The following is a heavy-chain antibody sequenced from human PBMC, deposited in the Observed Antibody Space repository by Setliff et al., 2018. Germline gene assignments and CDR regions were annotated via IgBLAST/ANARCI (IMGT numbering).Heavy chain of an antibody. J-gene: IGHJ4*02. CDR3: AVGHNVYHFDY. D-gene: IGHD2-2*02. Sequence: GGSLRLSCTVYGFNFNKYWMYWVRQAPGKGLEWVSAIGGGGDIYYLDSVKGRFTISRDDAKDSMYLQMNNLGVGDTAVYYCAVGHNVYHFDYWGLGTLVTVSS. CDR1: GFNFNKYW. V-gene: IGHV3-13*01. CDR2: IGGGGDI.